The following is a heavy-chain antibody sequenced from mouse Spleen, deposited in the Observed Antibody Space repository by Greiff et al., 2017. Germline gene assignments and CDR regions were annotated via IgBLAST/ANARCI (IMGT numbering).Heavy chain of an antibody. D-gene: IGHD1-1*01. Sequence: EVKLMESGGGLVKPGGSLKLSCAASGFTFSSYTMSWVRQTPEKRLEWVATISGGGGNTYYPDSVKGRFTISRDNAKNTLYLQMSSLRSEDTALYYCARHYYGSSLWFAYWGQGTLVTVSA. CDR2: ISGGGGNT. CDR1: GFTFSSYT. CDR3: ARHYYGSSLWFAY. V-gene: IGHV5-9*01. J-gene: IGHJ3*01.